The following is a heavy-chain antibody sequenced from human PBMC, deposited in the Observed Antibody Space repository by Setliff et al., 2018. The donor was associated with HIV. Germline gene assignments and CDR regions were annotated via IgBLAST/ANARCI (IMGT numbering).Heavy chain of an antibody. J-gene: IGHJ4*02. CDR1: GGSFSDHY. D-gene: IGHD1-20*01. CDR3: ATWGRNNWNYFSY. CDR2: INQSGIS. V-gene: IGHV4-34*01. Sequence: SETLSLTCAVYGGSFSDHYWTWIRQPPGKGLEWIGEINQSGISNFNPSLKSRVTMPIDTPKNQFSLKLSSVTAADTAVYYCATWGRNNWNYFSYWGQGTLVTVSS.